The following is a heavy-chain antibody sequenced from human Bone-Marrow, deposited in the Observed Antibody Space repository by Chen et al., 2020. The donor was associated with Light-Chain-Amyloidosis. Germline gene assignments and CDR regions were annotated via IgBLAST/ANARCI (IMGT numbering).Heavy chain of an antibody. CDR2: ISYDGSNK. Sequence: QVQLVESGGGVVQPGRSLRLSCAASGFTFSSYAMHWVRQAPGKGLEWGAVISYDGSNKYYADSVKGRFTISRDNSKNTLYLQMNSLRAEDTAVYYCSRDTSYYYDSSGYPDYWGQGTLVTVSS. D-gene: IGHD3-22*01. CDR1: GFTFSSYA. CDR3: SRDTSYYYDSSGYPDY. V-gene: IGHV3-30-3*01. J-gene: IGHJ4*02.